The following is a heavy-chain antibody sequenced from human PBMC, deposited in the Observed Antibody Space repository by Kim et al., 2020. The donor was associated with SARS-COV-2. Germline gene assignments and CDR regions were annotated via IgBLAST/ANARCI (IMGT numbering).Heavy chain of an antibody. V-gene: IGHV3-33*01. D-gene: IGHD3-22*01. CDR1: GFTFNNYG. CDR3: TREGVDYDSIRFYGMDV. Sequence: GGSLRLSCAASGFTFNNYGMHWVRQAPGKGLEWVAVIWYDGSNKYYADSVKGRFTISRDNSKNTLCLQMNSLRAEDTAVYYCTREGVDYDSIRFYGMDVAGQRTTVTVSS. J-gene: IGHJ6*01. CDR2: IWYDGSNK.